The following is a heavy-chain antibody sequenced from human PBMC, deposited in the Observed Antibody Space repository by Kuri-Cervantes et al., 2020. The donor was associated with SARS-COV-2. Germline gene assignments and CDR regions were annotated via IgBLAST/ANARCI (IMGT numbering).Heavy chain of an antibody. Sequence: SETLSLTCTVSGGSISSSSYYWGWIRQPPGKGLEWIGEINHSGSTNYNPSLKSRVTISVDTSKNQFSLKLSSVTAADTAVYYCARFSWYGITNGFDYWGQGTLVTVSS. V-gene: IGHV4-39*07. J-gene: IGHJ4*02. CDR3: ARFSWYGITNGFDY. CDR1: GGSISSSSYY. D-gene: IGHD6-13*01. CDR2: INHSGST.